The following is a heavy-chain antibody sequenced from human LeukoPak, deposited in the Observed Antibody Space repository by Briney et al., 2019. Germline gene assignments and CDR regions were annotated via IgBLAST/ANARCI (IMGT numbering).Heavy chain of an antibody. J-gene: IGHJ4*02. Sequence: GGSLRLSCAASGFSFSDSWMTWVRQTPGKGLQWVASIHQDAGEKQYLDSVRGRFTISRDNARNSLYLQMNSLRVEDTAVYYCASSKDHSCRYWGQGTPVTVSS. CDR3: ASSKDHSCRY. V-gene: IGHV3-7*05. CDR2: IHQDAGEK. D-gene: IGHD2-15*01. CDR1: GFSFSDSW.